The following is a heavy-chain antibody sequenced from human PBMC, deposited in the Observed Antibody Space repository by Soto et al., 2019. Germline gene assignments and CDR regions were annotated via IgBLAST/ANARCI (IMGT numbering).Heavy chain of an antibody. CDR2: IYYSGST. Sequence: LSLTCTVSGGSISSYYWSWIRQPPGKGLEWIGYIYYSGSTNYNPSLKSRVTISVDTSKNQFSLKLSSVTAADTAVYYCARAGLGGDGYKYWGQGTLVTVSS. J-gene: IGHJ4*02. V-gene: IGHV4-59*01. CDR3: ARAGLGGDGYKY. CDR1: GGSISSYY. D-gene: IGHD3-16*01.